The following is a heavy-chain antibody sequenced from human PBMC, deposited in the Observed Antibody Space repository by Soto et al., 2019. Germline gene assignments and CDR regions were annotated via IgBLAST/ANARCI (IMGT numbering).Heavy chain of an antibody. CDR1: GSTFSSYW. D-gene: IGHD2-2*02. V-gene: IGHV3-7*03. J-gene: IGHJ4*02. CDR2: MRQDGSEK. CDR3: ARILCSTTSCYTFDY. Sequence: GGSLRLSCAASGSTFSSYWMSWVRQAPGKGLEWVANMRQDGSEKYYVDSVKGRFTISRDNAKNSLYLQMNTLRAEDTAVYYCARILCSTTSCYTFDYWGQGTLVTVSS.